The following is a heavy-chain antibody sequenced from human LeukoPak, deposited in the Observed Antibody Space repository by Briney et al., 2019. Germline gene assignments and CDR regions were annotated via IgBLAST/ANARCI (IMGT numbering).Heavy chain of an antibody. CDR2: IYGSGST. CDR1: GASVSSDTYY. J-gene: IGHJ4*02. Sequence: PSETLSLTCTVSGASVSSDTYYWNWMRQPPGKGLEWIGYIYGSGSTDYHPSLKSRVTISVDSSLNHLSPKLTSVTPTDAAVYYCVANGEYWAQGTLVTVSS. CDR3: VANGEY. V-gene: IGHV4-61*03.